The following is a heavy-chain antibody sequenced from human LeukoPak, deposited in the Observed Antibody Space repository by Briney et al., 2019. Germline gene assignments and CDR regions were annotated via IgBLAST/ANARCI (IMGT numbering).Heavy chain of an antibody. V-gene: IGHV3-7*01. CDR3: VRDFRFLDDY. CDR2: IKQDGTEK. D-gene: IGHD3-3*01. Sequence: GGSLRLSCAASGFTFSTYWMNWFRQTPGKGLEWVANIKQDGTEKYSVDSVKGRFTISRDNAKNSLYLQMNSVRAEDTAVYYCVRDFRFLDDYWGQGTLVSVSS. CDR1: GFTFSTYW. J-gene: IGHJ4*02.